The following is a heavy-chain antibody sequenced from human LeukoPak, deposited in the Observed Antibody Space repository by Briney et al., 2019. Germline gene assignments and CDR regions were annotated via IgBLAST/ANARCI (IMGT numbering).Heavy chain of an antibody. D-gene: IGHD3-10*01. CDR2: ISSSSSYI. Sequence: GGSLRLSCAASGFTFSSYSMNWVRQAPGKGLEWVSSISSSSSYIYYADSVKGRFTISRDNAKNSLYLQMNSLRAEDTAVYYCAKHPLWFGELSVGYYFDYWGQGTLVTVSS. CDR3: AKHPLWFGELSVGYYFDY. J-gene: IGHJ4*02. V-gene: IGHV3-21*04. CDR1: GFTFSSYS.